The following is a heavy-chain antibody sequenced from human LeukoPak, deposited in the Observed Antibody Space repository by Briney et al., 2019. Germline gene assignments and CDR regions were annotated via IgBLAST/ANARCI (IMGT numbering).Heavy chain of an antibody. V-gene: IGHV3-74*01. J-gene: IGHJ4*02. Sequence: GGPLRLSCAASGFTFSDHWIYCGRHVPGELLVWVGVIYNDGSSANYAASVKGRFTASSDNANTPLYLQMNSLRAEDSAVYYCARGGPGTGVDYWGQGTLVTVSS. CDR1: GFTFSDHW. CDR2: IYNDGSSA. D-gene: IGHD1-1*01. CDR3: ARGGPGTGVDY.